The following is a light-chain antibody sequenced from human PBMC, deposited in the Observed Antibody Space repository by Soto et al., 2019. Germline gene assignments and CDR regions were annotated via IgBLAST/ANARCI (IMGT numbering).Light chain of an antibody. Sequence: EIVLTQSPATLSLSPGERATLSCGASQSVSSSHLVWYQQKPGMAPRLLIYDASNRATGLPDRFSGSGSGTDFTLTISRLEPEDFAVYYCQQYGSSPFTFGPGTKVDV. CDR3: QQYGSSPFT. V-gene: IGKV3D-20*01. CDR2: DAS. J-gene: IGKJ3*01. CDR1: QSVSSSH.